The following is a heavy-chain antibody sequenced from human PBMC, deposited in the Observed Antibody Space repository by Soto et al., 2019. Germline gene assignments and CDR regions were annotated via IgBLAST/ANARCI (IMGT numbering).Heavy chain of an antibody. CDR2: ISYDGSNK. J-gene: IGHJ4*02. CDR3: AKGSDVLRYFDQADY. Sequence: GGSLRLSCAASGFTFSSYGMHWVRQAPGKGLEWVAVISYDGSNKYYADSVKGRFTISRDNSKNTLYLQMNSLRAEDTAVYYCAKGSDVLRYFDQADYWGQGTLVTVSS. V-gene: IGHV3-30*18. D-gene: IGHD3-9*01. CDR1: GFTFSSYG.